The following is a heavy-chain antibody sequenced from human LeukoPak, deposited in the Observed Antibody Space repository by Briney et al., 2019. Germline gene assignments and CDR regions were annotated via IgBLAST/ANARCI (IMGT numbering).Heavy chain of an antibody. CDR1: GFTFSSYW. Sequence: GGSLRLYCAASGFTFSSYWMSWVRQAPGKGLGWVANIKQDGSEKYYVDSVKGRFTISRDNAKNSLYLQMNSLRAEDTAVYYCARASHYYYYMDVWGKGTTVTVS. CDR3: ARASHYYYYMDV. V-gene: IGHV3-7*01. J-gene: IGHJ6*03. CDR2: IKQDGSEK.